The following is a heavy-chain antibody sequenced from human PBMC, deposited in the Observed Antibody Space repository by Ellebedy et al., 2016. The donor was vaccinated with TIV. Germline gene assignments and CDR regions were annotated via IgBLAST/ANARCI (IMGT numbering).Heavy chain of an antibody. J-gene: IGHJ4*02. D-gene: IGHD3-10*01. CDR1: GGSISSYY. CDR2: VFYTGST. Sequence: MPSETLSLTCNVSGGSISSYYWSWIRQSPGKGLEWIGYVFYTGSTNYNPSLKSRVTISVDTSKNQFSLKLSSMTAADTAVYYCARSRFGEPLDYWGQGTLVTVSS. CDR3: ARSRFGEPLDY. V-gene: IGHV4-59*08.